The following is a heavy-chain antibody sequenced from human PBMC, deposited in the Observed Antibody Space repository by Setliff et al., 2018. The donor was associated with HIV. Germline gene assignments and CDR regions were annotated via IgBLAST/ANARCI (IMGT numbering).Heavy chain of an antibody. J-gene: IGHJ6*02. CDR2: IYTSGNT. V-gene: IGHV4-4*07. D-gene: IGHD1-26*01. CDR3: ARDSELGLNYHYGMDV. Sequence: SETLSLTCTVSDDPINSFYWSWIRQPAGKGLEWIGRIYTSGNTNYNPSLKSRVTMSVDTSKNQFSLKLSSVTAADTAVYYCARDSELGLNYHYGMDVWGQGTTVTVSS. CDR1: DDPINSFY.